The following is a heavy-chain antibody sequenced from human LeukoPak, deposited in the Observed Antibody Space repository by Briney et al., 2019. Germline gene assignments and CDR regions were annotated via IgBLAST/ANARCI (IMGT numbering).Heavy chain of an antibody. CDR3: AGQKYDFWSGYYQDWFDP. V-gene: IGHV4-59*01. D-gene: IGHD3-3*01. Sequence: SETLSLTCTVSGGSISSYYWSWIRQPPGKGLEWIGYIYYSGSTNYNPSLKSRVTISVDTSKNQFSLKLSSVTAADTAVYYCAGQKYDFWSGYYQDWFDPRGQGTLVTVSS. CDR1: GGSISSYY. J-gene: IGHJ5*02. CDR2: IYYSGST.